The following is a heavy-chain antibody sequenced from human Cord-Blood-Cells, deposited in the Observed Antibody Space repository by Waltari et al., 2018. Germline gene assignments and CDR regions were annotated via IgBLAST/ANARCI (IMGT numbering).Heavy chain of an antibody. D-gene: IGHD6-6*01. J-gene: IGHJ4*02. CDR1: GGSISSSNW. V-gene: IGHV4-4*02. CDR2: IYHSGRT. Sequence: QVQLQESGPGLVKPSGTLSLTCAVSGGSISSSNWWSWVRQPPGKGLEWIGEIYHSGRTNDNPSIKSVVNISVDKSKNQFALKLSSVTAADTAVYYCARDLGSSSFDYWGQGTLVTVSS. CDR3: ARDLGSSSFDY.